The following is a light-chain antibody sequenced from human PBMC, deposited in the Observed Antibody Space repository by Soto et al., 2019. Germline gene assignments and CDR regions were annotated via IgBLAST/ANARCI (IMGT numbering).Light chain of an antibody. CDR1: SSDVGGYNY. CDR3: SSYSGSKNLV. V-gene: IGLV2-8*01. CDR2: EVS. J-gene: IGLJ2*01. Sequence: QLVLTQPPSASGSPGQSVTISCTGTSSDVGGYNYVSWYQQYPGKAPKVMIYEVSKRPSGVPDRFSGSKSGNTASLTVSGLQAEDEADYYCSSYSGSKNLVFGGGTKLTVL.